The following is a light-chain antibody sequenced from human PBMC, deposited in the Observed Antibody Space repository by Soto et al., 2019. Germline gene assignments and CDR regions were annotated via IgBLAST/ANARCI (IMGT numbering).Light chain of an antibody. J-gene: IGKJ5*01. CDR1: QSVNTK. Sequence: IVLTHSPGTLSLSPGDIVTLSCRASQSVNTKLAWYQQKPGQAPTLLMSGASNRASGVPVRFSGSGSGTDFTLTISRLEPEDFALYYCRQYGGSPITLGLGTRLEIK. CDR3: RQYGGSPIT. V-gene: IGKV3-20*01. CDR2: GAS.